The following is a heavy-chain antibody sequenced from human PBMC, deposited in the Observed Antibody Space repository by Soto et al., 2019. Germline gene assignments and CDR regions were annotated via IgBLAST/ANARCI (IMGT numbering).Heavy chain of an antibody. D-gene: IGHD4-4*01. Sequence: ASVKVSCKASGYTLTSYAMHWVRQAPGQRLEWMGWINAGNGNTKYSQKFQGRVTITRDTSASTAYMELSSLRSEDTAVYYCARHMTTVTSDAFDIWGQGTMVTVS. V-gene: IGHV1-3*01. J-gene: IGHJ3*02. CDR2: INAGNGNT. CDR3: ARHMTTVTSDAFDI. CDR1: GYTLTSYA.